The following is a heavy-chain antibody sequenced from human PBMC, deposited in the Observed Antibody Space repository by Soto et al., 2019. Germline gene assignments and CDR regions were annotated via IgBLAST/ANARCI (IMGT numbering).Heavy chain of an antibody. Sequence: APVKVSCKASRYTLTELSMHWVRQAPGKGLEWMGGFDPEDGETIYAQKFQGRVTMTEDTSTDTAYMELSSLRSEDTAVYYCATGSYNWNDGGFDYWGQGTLVTVS. CDR3: ATGSYNWNDGGFDY. V-gene: IGHV1-24*01. J-gene: IGHJ4*02. D-gene: IGHD1-1*01. CDR2: FDPEDGET. CDR1: RYTLTELS.